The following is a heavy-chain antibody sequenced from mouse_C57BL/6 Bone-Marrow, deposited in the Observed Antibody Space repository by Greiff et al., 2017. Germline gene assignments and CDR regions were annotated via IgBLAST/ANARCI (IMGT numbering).Heavy chain of an antibody. D-gene: IGHD2-4*01. J-gene: IGHJ3*01. CDR3: ARDGGIYYDPFAY. CDR2: IYPRSGNT. V-gene: IGHV1-81*01. CDR1: GYTFTSYG. Sequence: QVQLQQSGAELARPGASVKLSCKASGYTFTSYGISWVKQRTGQGLEWIGEIYPRSGNTYYNEQFKGKATLTADKSSSTAYMELRSLTSEDSAVYFCARDGGIYYDPFAYWGQGTLVTVSA.